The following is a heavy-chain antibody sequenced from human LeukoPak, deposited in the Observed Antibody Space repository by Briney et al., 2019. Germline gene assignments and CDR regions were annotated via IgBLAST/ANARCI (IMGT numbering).Heavy chain of an antibody. V-gene: IGHV4-61*01. J-gene: IGHJ4*02. Sequence: SETLSLTCSVSGGSVSSISYYWTWIQQPPGKGLEWIGYIYYSGSTNYNPSLKSRVTMSVDTSKNQFSLKLNSVTAADTAVYYCVRDSNFCSGGSCYSGNFDYWGQGTLVTVSS. CDR3: VRDSNFCSGGSCYSGNFDY. CDR2: IYYSGST. CDR1: GGSVSSISYY. D-gene: IGHD2-15*01.